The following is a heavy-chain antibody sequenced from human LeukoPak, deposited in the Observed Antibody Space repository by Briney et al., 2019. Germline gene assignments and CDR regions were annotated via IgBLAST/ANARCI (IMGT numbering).Heavy chain of an antibody. CDR2: VTASARRT. V-gene: IGHV3-23*01. J-gene: IGHJ4*02. CDR3: AKWGFSDRSGANFHS. Sequence: GGSLRLSCEASGFTFSNYAMSWVRQAPGKGLEWVSTVTASARRTYYADSVQGRFTISRDNSNDTLFLQVNSLRADDTAVYHCAKWGFSDRSGANFHSWGQGTLVTVSS. CDR1: GFTFSNYA. D-gene: IGHD3-22*01.